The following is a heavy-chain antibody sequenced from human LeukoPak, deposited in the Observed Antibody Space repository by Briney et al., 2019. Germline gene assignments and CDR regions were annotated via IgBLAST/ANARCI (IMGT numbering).Heavy chain of an antibody. CDR3: ALRGYIYEYYFDY. CDR1: GFTFSSYA. V-gene: IGHV3-23*01. D-gene: IGHD5-18*01. Sequence: GGSLRLSCAASGFTFSSYAMSWVRQAPGKGLEWVSTISGSGGSTYYADSVKGRFTISIDNSKNTLYLQMNSLRAEDTAVYYCALRGYIYEYYFDYWGQGTLVTVSS. CDR2: ISGSGGST. J-gene: IGHJ4*02.